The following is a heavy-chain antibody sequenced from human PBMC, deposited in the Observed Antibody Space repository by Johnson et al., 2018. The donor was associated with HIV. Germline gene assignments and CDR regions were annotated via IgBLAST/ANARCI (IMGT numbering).Heavy chain of an antibody. CDR2: IKQDGSEK. CDR1: GFTVSSNY. CDR3: ARGGNEIDAFDI. D-gene: IGHD1-1*01. Sequence: VQLVESGGGLIQPGGSLRLSCAASGFTVSSNYMSWVRQAPGKGLEWVANIKQDGSEKNYLDSVKGRFTISRDNAKNTLYLQMNSLRAEDTAVYYCARGGNEIDAFDIWGQGTMVTVSS. J-gene: IGHJ3*02. V-gene: IGHV3-7*01.